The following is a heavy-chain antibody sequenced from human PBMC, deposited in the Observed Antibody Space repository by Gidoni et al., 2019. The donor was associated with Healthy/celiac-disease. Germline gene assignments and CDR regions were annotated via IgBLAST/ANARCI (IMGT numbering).Heavy chain of an antibody. D-gene: IGHD3-3*01. CDR1: GFTFSSYW. Sequence: EVQLVESGGGLVQPGGSLRLSCAASGFTFSSYWMSWVRQAPGKGLEWVANIKQDGSEKYYVDSVKGRFTISRDNAKNSLYLQMNSLRAEDTAVYYCARREVIWSGYYDYYYYGMDVWGQGTTVTVSS. CDR2: IKQDGSEK. J-gene: IGHJ6*02. V-gene: IGHV3-7*01. CDR3: ARREVIWSGYYDYYYYGMDV.